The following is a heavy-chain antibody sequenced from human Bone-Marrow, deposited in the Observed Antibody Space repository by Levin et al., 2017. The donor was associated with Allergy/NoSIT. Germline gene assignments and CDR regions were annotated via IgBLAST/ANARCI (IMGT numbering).Heavy chain of an antibody. D-gene: IGHD4-17*01. V-gene: IGHV3-9*01. J-gene: IGHJ4*02. CDR3: AKSGRDYGDYNLPFDY. Sequence: SLKISCAASGFTFDDYAMHWVRQAPGKGLEWVSGISWNSGSIGYADSVKGRFTISRDNAKNSLYLQMNSLRAEDTALYYCAKSGRDYGDYNLPFDYWGQGTLVTVSS. CDR2: ISWNSGSI. CDR1: GFTFDDYA.